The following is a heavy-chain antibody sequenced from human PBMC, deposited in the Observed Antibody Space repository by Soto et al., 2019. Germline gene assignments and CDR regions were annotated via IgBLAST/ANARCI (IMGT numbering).Heavy chain of an antibody. D-gene: IGHD6-13*01. J-gene: IGHJ6*02. CDR2: IYPGDSDT. CDR1: GYNFTSYW. V-gene: IGHV5-51*01. Sequence: RESLKISYKGSGYNFTSYWIGWVRQMPGKGLECMGIIYPGDSDTRYSPSFQGQVTISADKSISTAYLQWSSLKASDTAMYYCARTSAAGKYYYGMDVWGQGTTVTVSS. CDR3: ARTSAAGKYYYGMDV.